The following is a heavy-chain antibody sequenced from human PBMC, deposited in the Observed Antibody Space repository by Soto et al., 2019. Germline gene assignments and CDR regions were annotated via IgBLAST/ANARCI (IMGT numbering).Heavy chain of an antibody. CDR1: GGSFSDYY. D-gene: IGHD3-10*02. J-gene: IGHJ4*02. V-gene: IGHV4-34*01. Sequence: QVQLQQWGAGLLKPSETLSLTCAVYGGSFSDYYWTWIRQPPGKGLEWIGEIDRRGRSNYNPSLKSRVTISLDASKKQFSLKLTSVTAADTAVYYCARAGMGATTFGYWGQGTLVTVSS. CDR2: IDRRGRS. CDR3: ARAGMGATTFGY.